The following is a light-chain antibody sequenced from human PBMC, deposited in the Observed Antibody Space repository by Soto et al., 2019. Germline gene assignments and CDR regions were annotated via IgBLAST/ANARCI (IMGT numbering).Light chain of an antibody. V-gene: IGKV3D-15*01. J-gene: IGKJ4*01. Sequence: ETVMTQSPATLSVSPGERATLSCRASQSVSSNLAWYQQKPGQAPRLLIYGASSRATGIPDRFSGSGSGTEFNLTISSLQSEDFGVYYCQQYNNWPRATFGGGTKVDIK. CDR2: GAS. CDR1: QSVSSN. CDR3: QQYNNWPRAT.